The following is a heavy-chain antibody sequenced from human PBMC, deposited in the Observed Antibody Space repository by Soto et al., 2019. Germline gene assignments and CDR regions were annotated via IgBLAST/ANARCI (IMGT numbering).Heavy chain of an antibody. CDR3: ARLDCSSTSCHLYYYYYMDV. J-gene: IGHJ6*03. D-gene: IGHD2-2*01. Sequence: SETLSLTCAVSGGSISSYYWSWFRQPPGKGLDLIGYIYYSGSTNYNPSLKSRVTISVDTSKNQFSLRLSSVTAADTAVYYCARLDCSSTSCHLYYYYYMDVWGKGTTVTVSS. CDR2: IYYSGST. V-gene: IGHV4-59*08. CDR1: GGSISSYY.